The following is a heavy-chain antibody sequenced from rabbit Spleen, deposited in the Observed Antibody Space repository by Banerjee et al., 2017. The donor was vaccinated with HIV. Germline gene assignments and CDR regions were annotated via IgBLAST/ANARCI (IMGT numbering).Heavy chain of an antibody. CDR2: IDAGSSGFT. J-gene: IGHJ4*01. Sequence: QEQLVESGGGLVKPGASLTLTCTASGVSFSFSSYMCWVRQAPGKGLEWIGCIDAGSSGFTYFATWAKGRFTISRTSSTTVTLQMTRLTAADTATYFCGRGFVGGVDYAMNLWGPGPLVTVS. CDR3: GRGFVGGVDYAMNL. D-gene: IGHD6-1*01. V-gene: IGHV1S45*01. CDR1: GVSFSFSSY.